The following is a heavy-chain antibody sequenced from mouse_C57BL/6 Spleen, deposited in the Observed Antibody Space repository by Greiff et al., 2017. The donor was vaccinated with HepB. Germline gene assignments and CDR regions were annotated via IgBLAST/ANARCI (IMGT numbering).Heavy chain of an antibody. CDR1: GYSITSGYY. CDR2: ISYDGSN. D-gene: IGHD4-1*01. Sequence: EVKLMESGPGLVKPSQSLSLTCSVTGYSITSGYYWNWIRQFPGNKLEWMGYISYDGSNNYNPSLKNRISITRDTSKNQFFLKLNSVTTEDTATYYCARDDWDVYFDVWGTGTTVTVSS. J-gene: IGHJ1*03. CDR3: ARDDWDVYFDV. V-gene: IGHV3-6*01.